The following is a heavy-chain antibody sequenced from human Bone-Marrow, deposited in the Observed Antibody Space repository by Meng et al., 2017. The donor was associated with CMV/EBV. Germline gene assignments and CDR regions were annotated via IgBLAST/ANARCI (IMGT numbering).Heavy chain of an antibody. V-gene: IGHV3-30*19. CDR2: ISYDGSNK. J-gene: IGHJ4*02. CDR3: AKDPVYRANPGVYFDY. D-gene: IGHD3-16*02. CDR1: GFRFDDYG. Sequence: GESLKISCVASGFRFDDYGMHWVRQTPGKGLEWVAVISYDGSNKNYAASVKGRFTISRDYAKNTLYLQMNSLRAEDTAVDYCAKDPVYRANPGVYFDYWGQGTLVTVSS.